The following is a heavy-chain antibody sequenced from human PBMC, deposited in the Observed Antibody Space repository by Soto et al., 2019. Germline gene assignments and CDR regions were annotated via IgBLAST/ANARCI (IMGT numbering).Heavy chain of an antibody. CDR1: GFPLSTRGVG. CDR3: AHLYSGNVY. D-gene: IGHD2-15*01. Sequence: FGLTLDHPSHLLALSFTLCGFPLSTRGVGVGWIRQPPGKALDWLALIYWNDDKRYSPSLKSRLTITKDTSKNQVVLTMTSLDPVDTATYYCAHLYSGNVYWGQGTLVTVSS. V-gene: IGHV2-5*01. CDR2: IYWNDDK. J-gene: IGHJ4*02.